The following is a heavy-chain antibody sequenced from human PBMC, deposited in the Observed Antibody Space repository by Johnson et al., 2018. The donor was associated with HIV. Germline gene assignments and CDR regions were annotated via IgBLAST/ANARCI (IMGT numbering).Heavy chain of an antibody. CDR1: GFTFSSYA. CDR3: AKDLGTGDDAFDI. V-gene: IGHV3-30*04. CDR2: MSYDGSSK. Sequence: QVQLVESGGGVVQPGRSLRLSCAASGFTFSSYAMHWVRQAPGKGLEWVAVMSYDGSSKYYADSVKGRFTISRDNSRNTLYLQMNSLRAEDTAVYYCAKDLGTGDDAFDIWGQGTMVTVSS. D-gene: IGHD7-27*01. J-gene: IGHJ3*02.